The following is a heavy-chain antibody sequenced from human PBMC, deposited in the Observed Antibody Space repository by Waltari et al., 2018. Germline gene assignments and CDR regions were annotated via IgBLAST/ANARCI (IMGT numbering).Heavy chain of an antibody. CDR3: ARHSLDSSGYYYWGLFDY. J-gene: IGHJ4*02. CDR2: IYYSGST. CDR1: GGSISSSSYY. D-gene: IGHD3-22*01. V-gene: IGHV4-39*01. Sequence: QLQLQESGPGLVKPSETLSLTCTVSGGSISSSSYYWGWIRQPPGKGLEWIGSIYYSGSTYYNPSLKSRVTISVDTSKNQFSLKLSSVTAADTAVYYCARHSLDSSGYYYWGLFDYWGQGTLVTVSS.